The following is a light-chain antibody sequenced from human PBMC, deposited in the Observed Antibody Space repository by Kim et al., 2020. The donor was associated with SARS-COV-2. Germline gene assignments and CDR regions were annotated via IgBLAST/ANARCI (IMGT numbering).Light chain of an antibody. Sequence: ASVGDRVTSMSRTSHDNSQYLVWFQQTPGRAPKPLIYSASTLHSGVPSNFSGSGSGTDFTLTISGLRPEHYATYYCEQYKDYPLTFGGGNKVDIK. CDR2: SAS. CDR3: EQYKDYPLT. CDR1: HDNSQY. J-gene: IGKJ4*01. V-gene: IGKV1-16*02.